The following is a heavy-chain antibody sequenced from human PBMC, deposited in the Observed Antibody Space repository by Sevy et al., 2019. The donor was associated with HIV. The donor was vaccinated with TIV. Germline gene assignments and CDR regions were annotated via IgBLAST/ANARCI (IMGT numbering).Heavy chain of an antibody. Sequence: GGSLRLSCAASGFTFSSYAMSWVRQAPGKGLEWVSAISGSGGSTYYADSVKGRFTISRDNSKNTLYLQMNGLRAEDTAVYYCAKELKPDYYDSSGYLDYWGQGTLVTVSS. CDR1: GFTFSSYA. V-gene: IGHV3-23*01. D-gene: IGHD3-22*01. CDR3: AKELKPDYYDSSGYLDY. CDR2: ISGSGGST. J-gene: IGHJ4*02.